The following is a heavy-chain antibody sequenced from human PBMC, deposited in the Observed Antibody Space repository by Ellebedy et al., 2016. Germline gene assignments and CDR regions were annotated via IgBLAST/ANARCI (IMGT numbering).Heavy chain of an antibody. CDR3: ARDGIYGLSNYGMDV. CDR1: GFTFSNYW. D-gene: IGHD1-26*01. J-gene: IGHJ6*02. CDR2: IKEDGSGR. Sequence: GGSLRLSXAASGFTFSNYWMSWVRQAPGKGLEWVANIKEDGSGRYYVDSVKGRFSISRDNAKNALYLQMNSLRAEDTAVYYCARDGIYGLSNYGMDVWGQGTTVTVSS. V-gene: IGHV3-7*01.